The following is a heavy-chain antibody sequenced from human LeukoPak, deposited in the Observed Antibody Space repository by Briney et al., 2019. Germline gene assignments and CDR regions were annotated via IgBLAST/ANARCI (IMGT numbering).Heavy chain of an antibody. V-gene: IGHV3-23*01. CDR3: ARGQSGDYVAPLDY. Sequence: GGSLRLSCAASGFTFRTYAMSWVRQAPGKGLEWVAAINGGGGNTNYADSVKGRFTISRDNSKNTLYLQMNSLRAEDTAVYYCARGQSGDYVAPLDYWGQGTLVTVSS. J-gene: IGHJ4*02. D-gene: IGHD4-17*01. CDR1: GFTFRTYA. CDR2: INGGGGNT.